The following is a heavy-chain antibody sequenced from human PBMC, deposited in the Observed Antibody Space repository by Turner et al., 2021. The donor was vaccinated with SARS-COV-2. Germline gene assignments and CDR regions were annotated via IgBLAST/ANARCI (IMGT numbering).Heavy chain of an antibody. J-gene: IGHJ4*02. Sequence: QVQLVASGGGVVLPGRSLRLSCAASGFTFSSYGMHWVRQAPGKGVEWVAVIWYEGSNKYYADSVKGRFTISRENTQNTLYLQMNSLRAVDTGVYYCARNSPKWYDYDSSGYYDYWGQGTLVTVSS. CDR2: IWYEGSNK. V-gene: IGHV3-33*01. D-gene: IGHD3-22*01. CDR1: GFTFSSYG. CDR3: ARNSPKWYDYDSSGYYDY.